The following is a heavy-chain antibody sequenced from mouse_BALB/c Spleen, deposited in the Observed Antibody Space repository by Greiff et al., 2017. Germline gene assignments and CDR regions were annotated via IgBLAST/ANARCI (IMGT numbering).Heavy chain of an antibody. CDR3: AREGAYDYDAMDY. D-gene: IGHD3-1*01. J-gene: IGHJ4*01. CDR2: ISSGSSTI. CDR1: GFTFSSFG. Sequence: EVQGVESGGGLVQPGGSRKLSCAASGFTFSSFGMHWVRQAPEKGLEWVAYISSGSSTIYYADTVKGRFTISRDNPKNTLFLQMTSLRSEDTAMYYCAREGAYDYDAMDYWGQGTSVTVSS. V-gene: IGHV5-17*02.